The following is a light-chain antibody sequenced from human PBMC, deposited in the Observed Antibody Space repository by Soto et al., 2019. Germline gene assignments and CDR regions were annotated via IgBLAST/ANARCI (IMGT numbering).Light chain of an antibody. CDR2: AES. J-gene: IGKJ5*01. CDR3: PQYRTSPT. CDR1: QSISTY. V-gene: IGKV1-39*01. Sequence: DIQVTQSPSSLSASVGDRVTITCRASQSISTYLNWYQQKPGESPTLLVYAESSLQSGVPSRFSGSGSGTDFTLTISRLEPEDFAVYYCPQYRTSPTFGEGTRLEIK.